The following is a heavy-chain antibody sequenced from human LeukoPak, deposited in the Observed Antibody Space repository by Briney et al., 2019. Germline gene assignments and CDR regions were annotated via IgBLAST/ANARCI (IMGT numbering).Heavy chain of an antibody. D-gene: IGHD3-16*01. CDR1: GGSISSGSYY. J-gene: IGHJ4*02. CDR2: IYTSGST. CDR3: ARGGAMDY. Sequence: PSETLSLTCTVSGGSISSGSYYWSWIRQPAGKGLEWIGRIYTSGSTNYNPSLKSRVTISADTSKNQFSLKLSSVTAADTAVYYCARGGAMDYWGQGTLVTVSS. V-gene: IGHV4-61*02.